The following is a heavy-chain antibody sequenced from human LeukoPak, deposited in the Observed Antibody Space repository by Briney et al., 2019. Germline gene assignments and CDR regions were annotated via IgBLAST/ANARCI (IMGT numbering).Heavy chain of an antibody. Sequence: GGSLRLSCAASGFTFSSYAMSWVRQAPGKGLEWVSAISGSGGSTYYADSVKGRFTISRDNSKNTLYLQMNSLRAEDTAVYYCAKAPPYCSSTSCRRGDYYYYYMDVWGKGTTVTVSS. CDR3: AKAPPYCSSTSCRRGDYYYYYMDV. V-gene: IGHV3-23*01. CDR2: ISGSGGST. J-gene: IGHJ6*03. D-gene: IGHD2-2*01. CDR1: GFTFSSYA.